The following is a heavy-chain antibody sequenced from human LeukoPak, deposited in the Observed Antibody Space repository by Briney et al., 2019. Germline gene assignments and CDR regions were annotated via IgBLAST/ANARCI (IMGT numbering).Heavy chain of an antibody. J-gene: IGHJ4*02. V-gene: IGHV4-4*07. CDR3: ARLGVDGDYGFDY. Sequence: SETLSLTCTVSGGSISSYYWSWLRQPAGKGLEWIGRIYTSGSTNYNPSLKSRVTMSVDTSKNQFSLKLSSVTAADTAVYYCARLGVDGDYGFDYWGQGTLVTVSS. D-gene: IGHD4-17*01. CDR2: IYTSGST. CDR1: GGSISSYY.